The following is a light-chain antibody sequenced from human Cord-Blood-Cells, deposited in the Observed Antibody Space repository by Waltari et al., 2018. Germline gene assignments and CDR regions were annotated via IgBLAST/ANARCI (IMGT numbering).Light chain of an antibody. CDR2: DVS. V-gene: IGLV2-11*01. J-gene: IGLJ1*01. CDR3: CSYAGSYTFV. Sequence: QSALTQPRSVSGSPGPSVTITCTGTSSDVGGYKYVCWYQQHPGKAPKLMIYDVSKRPSGVPDRFSGSKSGNTASLTISGLQAEDEADYYCCSYAGSYTFVFGTGTKVTVL. CDR1: SSDVGGYKY.